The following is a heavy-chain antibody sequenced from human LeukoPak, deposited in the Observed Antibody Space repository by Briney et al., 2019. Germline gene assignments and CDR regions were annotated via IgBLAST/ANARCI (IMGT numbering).Heavy chain of an antibody. Sequence: GGSLRLSCAASGFTVSSYYMAWVRHQPGKGLEGVSVIYSGGDTYYAYSVKVRFTISRDNSKNMIYLEMSSLKAEDTAMYYCAKERNLEIAVAGTIFDYWGQGTLVTVSS. CDR2: IYSGGDT. J-gene: IGHJ4*02. D-gene: IGHD6-19*01. CDR3: AKERNLEIAVAGTIFDY. V-gene: IGHV3-66*01. CDR1: GFTVSSYY.